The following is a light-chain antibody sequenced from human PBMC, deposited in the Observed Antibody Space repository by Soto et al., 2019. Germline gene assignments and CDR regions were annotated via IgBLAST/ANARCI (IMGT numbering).Light chain of an antibody. CDR3: QQYHNWWT. J-gene: IGKJ1*01. V-gene: IGKV3-15*01. Sequence: EIVMTQSPATLDVSPGEIATLSCRASQSVSNNLAWYQKKPGQAPRLLIYGSSTRAAGIPARFSGSGSGTEFTLTISSLQSEDVAVYYCQQYHNWWTFGQGTRVEI. CDR2: GSS. CDR1: QSVSNN.